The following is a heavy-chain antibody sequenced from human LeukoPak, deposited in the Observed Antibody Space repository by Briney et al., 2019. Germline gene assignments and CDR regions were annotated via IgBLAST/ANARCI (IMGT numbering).Heavy chain of an antibody. J-gene: IGHJ4*02. Sequence: GGSLRLSCAASGFSFSNYWMSWVRQAPGKGLEWVATIREDGSEKYYVDSVKGRFTISRDNARNSLYLQMNSLRAEDTAVYYCASGRQLGYWGQGTLVTVSS. CDR3: ASGRQLGY. CDR1: GFSFSNYW. CDR2: IREDGSEK. D-gene: IGHD6-13*01. V-gene: IGHV3-7*01.